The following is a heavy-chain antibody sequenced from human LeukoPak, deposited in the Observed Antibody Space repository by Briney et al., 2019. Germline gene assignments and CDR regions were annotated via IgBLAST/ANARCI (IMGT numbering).Heavy chain of an antibody. J-gene: IGHJ4*02. Sequence: PGGSLRLSCAASGFTFNSYSMNWVRQAPGKGLEWVSSISSSSSYIYYADSVKGRFTISRDNAKNSLYLQMNSLRAEDTAVYYCARGHYYGSGSYYFDYWGQGTLVTVSS. V-gene: IGHV3-21*01. CDR3: ARGHYYGSGSYYFDY. CDR1: GFTFNSYS. D-gene: IGHD3-10*01. CDR2: ISSSSSYI.